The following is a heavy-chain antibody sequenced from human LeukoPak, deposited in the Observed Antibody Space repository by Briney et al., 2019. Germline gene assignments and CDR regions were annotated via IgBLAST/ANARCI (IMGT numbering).Heavy chain of an antibody. J-gene: IGHJ3*02. CDR1: GFTFSSYS. CDR3: ARDLELQTTLGSSAIAFDI. V-gene: IGHV3-21*01. CDR2: ISSSSSYI. D-gene: IGHD1-7*01. Sequence: GGSLRLSCAASGFTFSSYSMNWVRQAPGKGLEWVSSISSSSSYIYYADSVKGRFTISRDNSKNTLYLQMNSLRAEDTAVYYCARDLELQTTLGSSAIAFDIWGQGTMVTVSS.